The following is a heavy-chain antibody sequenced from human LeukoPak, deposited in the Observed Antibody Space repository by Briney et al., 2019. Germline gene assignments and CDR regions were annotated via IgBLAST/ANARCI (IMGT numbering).Heavy chain of an antibody. D-gene: IGHD6-19*01. V-gene: IGHV3-21*01. Sequence: PGGSLRLSCAVSGFTFSSYSMNWVRQAPGKGLEWVSSISSSSDYTYYADSVKGRFTISRDNAKNSLYLQMNSLRAEDTAAYYCARILHSGDYDYWGQGTLVTVSS. CDR3: ARILHSGDYDY. J-gene: IGHJ4*02. CDR2: ISSSSDYT. CDR1: GFTFSSYS.